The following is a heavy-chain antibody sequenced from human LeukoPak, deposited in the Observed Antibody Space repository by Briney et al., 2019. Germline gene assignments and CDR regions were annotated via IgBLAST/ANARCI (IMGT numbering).Heavy chain of an antibody. Sequence: ASVKVSCXASGYTFTSYGISWVRQAPGQGLEWMGWISAYNGNTNYAQKLQGRVTMTTGTSTSTAYMELRSLRSDDTAVYYCARDDDYGSGSYYNLDYWGQGTLVTVSS. V-gene: IGHV1-18*01. D-gene: IGHD3-10*01. CDR1: GYTFTSYG. J-gene: IGHJ4*02. CDR2: ISAYNGNT. CDR3: ARDDDYGSGSYYNLDY.